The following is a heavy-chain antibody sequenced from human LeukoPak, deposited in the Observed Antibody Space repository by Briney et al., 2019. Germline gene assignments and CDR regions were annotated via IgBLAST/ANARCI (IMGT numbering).Heavy chain of an antibody. CDR3: ARSNVVDIVATTKFDY. CDR2: IIPIFGTA. J-gene: IGHJ4*02. Sequence: SVKVSCKASGGTFSSYAISWVRQAPGQGPEWMGGIIPIFGTANYAQKFQGRVTITADESTSTAYMELSSLRSEDTAVYYCARSNVVDIVATTKFDYWGQGTLVTVSS. CDR1: GGTFSSYA. D-gene: IGHD5-12*01. V-gene: IGHV1-69*13.